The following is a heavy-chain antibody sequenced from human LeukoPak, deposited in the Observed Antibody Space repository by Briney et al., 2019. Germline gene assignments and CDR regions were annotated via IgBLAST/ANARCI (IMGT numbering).Heavy chain of an antibody. CDR1: GFTLSTYW. CDR2: IKEDGSEK. J-gene: IGHJ3*02. V-gene: IGHV3-7*01. CDR3: ASSAFDI. Sequence: GGSLRLSCAASGFTLSTYWMTWVRQAPGKGLEWVANIKEDGSEKYYVDSVKGRFTISRDNAKNSLYLQTNSLRAEDTAVYYCASSAFDIWGQGTLVTVSS.